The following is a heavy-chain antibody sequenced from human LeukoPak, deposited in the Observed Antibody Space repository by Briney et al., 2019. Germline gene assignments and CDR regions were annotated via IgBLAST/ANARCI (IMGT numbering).Heavy chain of an antibody. J-gene: IGHJ6*02. CDR1: GFTVSSSY. D-gene: IGHD3-10*01. CDR2: LYSSGNT. V-gene: IGHV3-53*01. CDR3: AAYGSGIPYGMDV. Sequence: GGSLRLSCAASGFTVSSSYMSWVRQAPGKGLEWVSVLYSSGNTYYADSVEGRFTISRDNSKNTLYLQMNSLRAGDTAVYYCAAYGSGIPYGMDVWGQGTTVTVSS.